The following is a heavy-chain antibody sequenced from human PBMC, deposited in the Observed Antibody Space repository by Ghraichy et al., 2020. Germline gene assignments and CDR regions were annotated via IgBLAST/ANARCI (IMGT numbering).Heavy chain of an antibody. CDR2: IIPIFGTA. V-gene: IGHV1-69*13. CDR1: GGTFSSYA. CDR3: ARDGGYCSSTSCYTGIRGAY. D-gene: IGHD2-2*02. J-gene: IGHJ4*02. Sequence: SVKVSCKASGGTFSSYAISWVRQAPGQGLEWMGGIIPIFGTANYAQKFQGRVTITADESTSTAYMELSSLRSEDTAVYYCARDGGYCSSTSCYTGIRGAYWGQGTLVTVSS.